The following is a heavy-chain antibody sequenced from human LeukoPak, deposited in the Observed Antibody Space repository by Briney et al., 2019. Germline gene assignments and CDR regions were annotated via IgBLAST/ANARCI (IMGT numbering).Heavy chain of an antibody. CDR1: GLTFSSYA. D-gene: IGHD3-10*01. J-gene: IGHJ4*02. V-gene: IGHV3-23*01. CDR2: ISGSGGST. Sequence: GGSLRLSCAASGLTFSSYAMSWVRQAPGRGLEWVSAISGSGGSTYYADSVKGRFTISRDNSKNTLYLQMNSLRAEDTAVYYCAKMVLWFGELMPAEFDYWGQGTLVTVSS. CDR3: AKMVLWFGELMPAEFDY.